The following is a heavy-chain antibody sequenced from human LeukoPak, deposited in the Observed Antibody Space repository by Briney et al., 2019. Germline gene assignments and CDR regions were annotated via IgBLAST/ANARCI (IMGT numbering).Heavy chain of an antibody. CDR2: IRYDGSHK. D-gene: IGHD1-26*01. CDR1: GFSFSSCG. V-gene: IGHV3-30*02. Sequence: GGSLRLSCAASGFSFSSCGMHWVRQAPGKGLEWVAFIRYDGSHKYYADSVKGRFTISRDNSRNTLYLQMNSLRAEDTALYYCAKDGDTVSGTYYFDMDVWGKGTTVTISS. CDR3: AKDGDTVSGTYYFDMDV. J-gene: IGHJ6*03.